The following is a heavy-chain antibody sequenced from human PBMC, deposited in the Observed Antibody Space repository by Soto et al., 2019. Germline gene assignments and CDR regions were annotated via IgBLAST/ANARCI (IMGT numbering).Heavy chain of an antibody. D-gene: IGHD2-15*01. J-gene: IGHJ6*02. Sequence: SQTLSLTCVISGDSVSSNGACWNWIRQSPSRGLQWLGRIYYRSKWFHDYAASVESRMAINPDTSRNQFSLQLNYVTPEDTAVYYCSRVHCSAGTCLDGLDFWGQGTTVTVSS. V-gene: IGHV6-1*01. CDR3: SRVHCSAGTCLDGLDF. CDR2: IYYRSKWFH. CDR1: GDSVSSNGAC.